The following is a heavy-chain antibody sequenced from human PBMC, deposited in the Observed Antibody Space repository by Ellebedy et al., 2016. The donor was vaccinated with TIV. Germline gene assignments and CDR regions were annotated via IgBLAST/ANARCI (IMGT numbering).Heavy chain of an antibody. CDR3: AKEGKQWLIAYFDS. D-gene: IGHD6-19*01. V-gene: IGHV3-23*01. J-gene: IGHJ4*02. CDR2: VSGSGGNI. Sequence: PGGSLRLSCVASGFTFSNFGMIWVRQAPGKGLEWVSYVSGSGGNIHYADPVKGRFTISRDSSNNTLYLHMNNLRVEDTAVYYCAKEGKQWLIAYFDSWGRGTLVTVSS. CDR1: GFTFSNFG.